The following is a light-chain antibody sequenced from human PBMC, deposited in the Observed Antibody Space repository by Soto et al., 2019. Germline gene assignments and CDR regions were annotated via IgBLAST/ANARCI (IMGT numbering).Light chain of an antibody. CDR2: AAS. Sequence: EVVLTQSPGTVSLSPGERATLSCRASQSVTSNYLAWYQQKPGQAPRLLIYAASNRATGIPDRFSGSGSGTDFTLSISRLAPDDFAVYYCQHYGNSVTWTFGQGTKVEIK. J-gene: IGKJ1*01. CDR1: QSVTSNY. CDR3: QHYGNSVTWT. V-gene: IGKV3-20*01.